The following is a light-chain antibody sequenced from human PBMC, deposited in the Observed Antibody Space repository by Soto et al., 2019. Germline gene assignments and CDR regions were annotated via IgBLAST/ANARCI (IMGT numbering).Light chain of an antibody. CDR3: GSYAGFNTYVA. V-gene: IGLV2-8*01. CDR1: ISDVGGYNY. J-gene: IGLJ2*01. CDR2: EVS. Sequence: QSALTQPPSASGSPGQSVTISCTGTISDVGGYNYVSWYQQHPGKAPKLMIYEVSERPSGVPDSFSGSKSGNTASLTVSGLQAEDEADYYCGSYAGFNTYVAFCGGTKLTVL.